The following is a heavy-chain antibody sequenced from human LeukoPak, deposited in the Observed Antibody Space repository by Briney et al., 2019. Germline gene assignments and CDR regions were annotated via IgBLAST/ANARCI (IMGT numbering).Heavy chain of an antibody. CDR1: GFTVSSNY. CDR2: IYSGGST. D-gene: IGHD3-9*01. V-gene: IGHV3-66*02. Sequence: PGGSLRLSCAASGFTVSSNYMSWVRQAPGKGLEWVSVIYSGGSTYYADSVKGRFTISRDNSKNTLYLQMSSLRAEDTTVYYCARGGSEGYFDWLLYFDYWGQGTLVTVSS. CDR3: ARGGSEGYFDWLLYFDY. J-gene: IGHJ4*02.